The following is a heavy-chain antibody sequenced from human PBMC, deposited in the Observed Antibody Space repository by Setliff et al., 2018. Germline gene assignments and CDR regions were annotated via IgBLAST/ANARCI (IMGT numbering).Heavy chain of an antibody. Sequence: PGGSLRLSCAASGFTFSTYAMNWVRQALGKGLEWVSTSGSGGSTYYADSVKGRFSISRDKSKRMLYLQMNSLRVEDTAMYYCAKAKGGDYDRPTYYFDYWGQGTLVTVSS. CDR2: SGSGGST. J-gene: IGHJ4*02. CDR1: GFTFSTYA. V-gene: IGHV3-23*01. D-gene: IGHD4-17*01. CDR3: AKAKGGDYDRPTYYFDY.